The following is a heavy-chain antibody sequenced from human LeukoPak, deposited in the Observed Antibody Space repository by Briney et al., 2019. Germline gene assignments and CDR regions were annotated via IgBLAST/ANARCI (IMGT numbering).Heavy chain of an antibody. J-gene: IGHJ4*02. D-gene: IGHD5-18*01. V-gene: IGHV3-30*18. CDR3: AKGSKWIQLWSLFIDY. Sequence: GRSLRLSCAASGFTFSSYAMYWVRQAPGKGLDWVAVISYDGSNKYYADCVKGRFTISRDNSKNSLYLQMNSLRAEDTAVYYCAKGSKWIQLWSLFIDYWGQGTLVTVSS. CDR1: GFTFSSYA. CDR2: ISYDGSNK.